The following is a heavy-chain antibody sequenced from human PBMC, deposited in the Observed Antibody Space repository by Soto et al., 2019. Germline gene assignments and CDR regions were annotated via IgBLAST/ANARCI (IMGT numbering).Heavy chain of an antibody. J-gene: IGHJ4*02. D-gene: IGHD1-20*01. CDR3: ARGGEGITGTTVLSH. Sequence: GGSLRLSCTASGFTFSNYWMNWVRQAPGKGLEWVAVISYDGSNKYYADSVKGRFTISRDNSKNTLYLQMNSLRAEDTAVYYCARGGEGITGTTVLSHWGQGTLVTAPQ. CDR1: GFTFSNYW. V-gene: IGHV3-30-3*01. CDR2: ISYDGSNK.